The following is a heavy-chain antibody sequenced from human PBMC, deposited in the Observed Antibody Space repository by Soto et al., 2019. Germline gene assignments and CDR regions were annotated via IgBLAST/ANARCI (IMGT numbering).Heavy chain of an antibody. V-gene: IGHV4-59*01. CDR2: IYYNGGT. Sequence: SCKASGGTFSSYAISWVRQAPGKGPEWIGYIYYNGGTNYNPSLKSRATILLDTSTNQFSLTLTSVTAADTAVYYCARDGGQGRGVIGHYWGRGILVTVSS. CDR3: ARDGGQGRGVIGHY. CDR1: GGTFSSYA. D-gene: IGHD3-16*02. J-gene: IGHJ4*02.